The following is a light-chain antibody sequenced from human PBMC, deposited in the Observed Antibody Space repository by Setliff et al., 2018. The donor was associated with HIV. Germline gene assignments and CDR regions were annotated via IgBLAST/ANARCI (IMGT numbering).Light chain of an antibody. CDR3: SSYTSSSTLWV. V-gene: IGLV2-14*03. J-gene: IGLJ3*02. CDR2: DVS. CDR1: SSDVGGYNY. Sequence: QSALAQPASVSGSPGQSITISCTGTSSDVGGYNYVSWYQQHPGKAPKLMIYDVSNRPSGVSNRFSGSKSGNTASLTISGLQAEDEADYYCSSYTSSSTLWVVGGGTK.